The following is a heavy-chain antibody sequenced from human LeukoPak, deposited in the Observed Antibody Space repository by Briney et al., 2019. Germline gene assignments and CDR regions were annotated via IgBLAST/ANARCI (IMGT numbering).Heavy chain of an antibody. D-gene: IGHD3-3*01. J-gene: IGHJ4*02. V-gene: IGHV3-11*01. CDR1: GFTFSDYY. Sequence: PGGSLRLSCAASGFTFSDYYMSWIRQAPGKGLEWVSYISSSGSTIYYADSVKGRFTISRDNAKNSLYLQMNSLRAEDTAVYYCARAPGTYYDFWSGYHPYYFDYWGQGTLVTVSS. CDR2: ISSSGSTI. CDR3: ARAPGTYYDFWSGYHPYYFDY.